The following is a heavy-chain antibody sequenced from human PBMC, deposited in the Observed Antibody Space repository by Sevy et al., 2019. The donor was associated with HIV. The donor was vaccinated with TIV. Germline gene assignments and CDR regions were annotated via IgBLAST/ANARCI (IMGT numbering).Heavy chain of an antibody. J-gene: IGHJ6*02. Sequence: GGSLRLSCAASGFAFSDYAMHWVRQAPGKGLEWVAAISYAGDNMYFADSVKGRFTVSKDNSKNTLYLEMNSLRAEDTAVYYCAKAHADCSGGTCYTAHYYYDMDVWGRGATVTVSS. V-gene: IGHV3-30*18. D-gene: IGHD2-15*01. CDR3: AKAHADCSGGTCYTAHYYYDMDV. CDR1: GFAFSDYA. CDR2: ISYAGDNM.